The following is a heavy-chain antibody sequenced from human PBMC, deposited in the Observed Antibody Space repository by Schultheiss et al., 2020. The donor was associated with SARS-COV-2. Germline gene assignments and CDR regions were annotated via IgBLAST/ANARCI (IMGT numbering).Heavy chain of an antibody. CDR2: IYYRGST. CDR1: GGSISSYY. J-gene: IGHJ6*02. CDR3: ARDHNGMDV. Sequence: SETLSLTCTVSGGSISSYYWSWIRQPPGKGLEWIGYIYYRGSTYYNPSLKSRVTISVDTSKNQFSLKLSSVTAADTAVYYCARDHNGMDVWGQGTTVTVSS. V-gene: IGHV4-59*12.